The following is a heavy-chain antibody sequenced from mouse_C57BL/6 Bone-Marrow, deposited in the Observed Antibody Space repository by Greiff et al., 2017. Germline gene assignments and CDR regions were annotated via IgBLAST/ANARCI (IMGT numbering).Heavy chain of an antibody. CDR2: IWSDGST. V-gene: IGHV2-6-1*01. J-gene: IGHJ1*03. CDR3: ARHGGSPHWYFDV. Sequence: VKLVESGPGLVAPSQSLSITCTVSGFSLTSYGVHWVRQPPGKGLEWLVVIWSDGSTTYNSAHKSRLSISKDNSKSQVFLKMNSLQTDDTAMYYCARHGGSPHWYFDVWGTGTTVTVSS. CDR1: GFSLTSYG. D-gene: IGHD1-1*02.